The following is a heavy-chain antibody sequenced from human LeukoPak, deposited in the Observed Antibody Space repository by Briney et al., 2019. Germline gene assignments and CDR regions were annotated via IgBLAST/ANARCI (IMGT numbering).Heavy chain of an antibody. Sequence: VGSLRHSPAPSGFTFSTYTRYRVTQAPGKGPEWVSTISGSSSYIYYGDSVKGRFTISRDNAKNSLYLQMNSLRAEDTAVYYWARAPYHSTGSETPQGFDSWGQGEMVTVSS. D-gene: IGHD2-8*02. CDR3: ARAPYHSTGSETPQGFDS. CDR2: ISGSSSYI. V-gene: IGHV3-21*01. J-gene: IGHJ3*02. CDR1: GFTFSTYT.